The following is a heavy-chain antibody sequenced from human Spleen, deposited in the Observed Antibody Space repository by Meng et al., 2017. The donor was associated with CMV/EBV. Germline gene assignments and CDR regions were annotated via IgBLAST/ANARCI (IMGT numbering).Heavy chain of an antibody. CDR1: GYTFITYY. CDR2: INPDGGTT. Sequence: ASVKVSCKASGYTFITYYIHWVRQAPGQGLEWMGRINPDGGTTTYSQKFQGGVTLTSDTSTNTVYMELSRLRYEDTAVYYCARDRYYRYVDYWGQGTLVTVSS. J-gene: IGHJ4*02. CDR3: ARDRYYRYVDY. V-gene: IGHV1-46*01. D-gene: IGHD3-16*02.